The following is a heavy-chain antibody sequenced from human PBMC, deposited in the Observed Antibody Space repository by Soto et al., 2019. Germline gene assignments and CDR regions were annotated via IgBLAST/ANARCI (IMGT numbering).Heavy chain of an antibody. CDR2: ISTTSFTI. Sequence: VGSLRLSCAASGFRFSTYNMDWVRQAPGKGPEWIAHISTTSFTIYYADSVKGRFTISRDNDRNSLYLEMNSLRDEDTAVYYCARDRCYDGTCYSASDSWGQGTLVTVSS. CDR3: ARDRCYDGTCYSASDS. J-gene: IGHJ5*01. V-gene: IGHV3-48*02. CDR1: GFRFSTYN. D-gene: IGHD2-15*01.